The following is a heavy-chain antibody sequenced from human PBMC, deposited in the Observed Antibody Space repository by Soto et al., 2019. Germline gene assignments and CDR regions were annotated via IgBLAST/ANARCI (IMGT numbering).Heavy chain of an antibody. CDR1: GFTFSSYA. CDR3: ARGPSSLTRFDY. CDR2: ISYDGSNK. D-gene: IGHD2-2*01. Sequence: SLRLSCAASGFTFSSYAMHWVRQAPGKGLEWVAAISYDGSNKYYADSVKGRFTMSRDNSKNTLYLQMNSLRAEDTAVYYCARGPSSLTRFDYWGQGTLVTVS. J-gene: IGHJ4*02. V-gene: IGHV3-30-3*01.